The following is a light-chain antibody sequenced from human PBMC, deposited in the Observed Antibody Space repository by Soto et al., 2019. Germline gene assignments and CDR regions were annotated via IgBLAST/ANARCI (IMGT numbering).Light chain of an antibody. CDR1: QGISNY. CDR2: GAS. J-gene: IGKJ1*01. CDR3: QVHSTYPRT. Sequence: IAWTQSACFMSTYVEDTVAISRRASQGISNYLAWYQQKPGKAPKNLIYGASTLQSGVPARFSGSGSGPAFTLTLSSLQPEDLATYYCQVHSTYPRTLGPGTKVDIK. V-gene: IGKV1-9*01.